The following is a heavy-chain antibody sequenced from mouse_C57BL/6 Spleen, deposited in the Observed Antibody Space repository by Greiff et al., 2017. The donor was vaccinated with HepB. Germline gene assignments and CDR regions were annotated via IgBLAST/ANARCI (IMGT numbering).Heavy chain of an antibody. Sequence: EVHLVESEGGLVQPGSSMKLSCTASGFTFSDYYMAWVRQVPEKGLEWFANINYDGSSTYYLDSLKSRFIISRDNAKNILYLQMSSLKSEDTATYYCAREDYGSSSAWFAYWGQGTLVTVSA. CDR2: INYDGSST. J-gene: IGHJ3*01. D-gene: IGHD1-1*01. V-gene: IGHV5-16*01. CDR3: AREDYGSSSAWFAY. CDR1: GFTFSDYY.